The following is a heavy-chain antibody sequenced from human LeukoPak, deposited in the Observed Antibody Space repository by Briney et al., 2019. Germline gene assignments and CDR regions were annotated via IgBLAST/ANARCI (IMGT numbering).Heavy chain of an antibody. J-gene: IGHJ4*02. CDR3: ARDRAVVPAARRSRYFDY. CDR1: GFTFDDYG. CDR2: INWNGGST. D-gene: IGHD2-2*01. Sequence: RPGGSLRLSCAASGFTFDDYGMSWVRQAPGKGLEWVSGINWNGGSTGYADSVKGRFTISRDNAKNSLYLQMNSLRAEDTALYYCARDRAVVPAARRSRYFDYWGQGTLVTVSS. V-gene: IGHV3-20*04.